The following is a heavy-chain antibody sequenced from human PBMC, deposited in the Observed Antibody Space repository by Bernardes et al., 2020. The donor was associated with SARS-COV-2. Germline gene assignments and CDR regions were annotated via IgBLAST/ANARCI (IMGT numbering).Heavy chain of an antibody. V-gene: IGHV3-7*01. CDR3: ATSDWLPRS. Sequence: GGSLRLSCVVSGISFSRWWMSWVRQVPGKGLEWVANIKEDASVKSYVDSVRGRFTISRDNAKNSLFLQMNSLRAEDTAVYYCATSDWLPRSWGQGTLVTVSS. CDR2: IKEDASVK. J-gene: IGHJ4*02. CDR1: GISFSRWW. D-gene: IGHD3-9*01.